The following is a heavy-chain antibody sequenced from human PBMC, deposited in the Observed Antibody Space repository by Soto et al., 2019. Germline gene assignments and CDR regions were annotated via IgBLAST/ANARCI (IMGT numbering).Heavy chain of an antibody. Sequence: QVQAVQSGAEVKKPGASVKVSCKASGYTFTSYAMHWVRQAPGQRLEWMGWINPGNGNTKNSQKFQGRVTITRDTFASTAYMELSSLRSEATAVYYCARGASSVTTFYFDLWGRGTLVTVSS. CDR1: GYTFTSYA. J-gene: IGHJ2*01. D-gene: IGHD4-17*01. CDR2: INPGNGNT. V-gene: IGHV1-3*01. CDR3: ARGASSVTTFYFDL.